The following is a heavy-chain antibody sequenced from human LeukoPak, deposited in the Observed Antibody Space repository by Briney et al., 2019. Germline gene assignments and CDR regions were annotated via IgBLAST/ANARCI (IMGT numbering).Heavy chain of an antibody. CDR1: GGSFSGYY. J-gene: IGHJ4*02. Sequence: SETLSLTCAVYGGSFSGYYWSWIRQPPGKGLEWIGEINHSGSTNYNPSLKSRVTISVDTSKNQFSLKLSSVTAADTAVYYCARRVQVVVRRAPFDYWGQGTLVTVSS. V-gene: IGHV4-34*01. CDR3: ARRVQVVVRRAPFDY. D-gene: IGHD2-2*01. CDR2: INHSGST.